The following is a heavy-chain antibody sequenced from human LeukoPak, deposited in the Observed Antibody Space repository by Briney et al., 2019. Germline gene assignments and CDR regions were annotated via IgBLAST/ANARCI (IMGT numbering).Heavy chain of an antibody. V-gene: IGHV4-4*07. CDR2: VYTSGST. CDR1: GGSISGYY. D-gene: IGHD2-2*01. Sequence: SETLSLTCTVAGGSISGYYWSWIRQPAGKGLEWIGRVYTSGSTNYSPSLRSRVPMSVDTSKKQFSLNLRSVTAADTAVYYCARDRCSSTSCPFDYWGQGTLVTVSS. J-gene: IGHJ4*02. CDR3: ARDRCSSTSCPFDY.